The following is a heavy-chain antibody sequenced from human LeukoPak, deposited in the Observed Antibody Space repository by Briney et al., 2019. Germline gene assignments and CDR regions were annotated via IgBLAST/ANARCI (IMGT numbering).Heavy chain of an antibody. CDR2: IYYSGST. V-gene: IGHV4-39*01. J-gene: IGHJ5*02. CDR3: ARQQREYSSSYSWFDP. D-gene: IGHD6-6*01. Sequence: PSETLSLTCTVSGGSISSSSYYWGWIRQPPGKGLEWIGSIYYSGSTYYNPSLKSRVTISVDTSKNQFSLKLSSVTAADTAVYYCARQQREYSSSYSWFDPWGQGTLVTVSS. CDR1: GGSISSSSYY.